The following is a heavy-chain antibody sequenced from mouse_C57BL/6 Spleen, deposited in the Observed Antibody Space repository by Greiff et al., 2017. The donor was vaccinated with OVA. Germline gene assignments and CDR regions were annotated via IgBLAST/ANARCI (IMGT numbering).Heavy chain of an antibody. J-gene: IGHJ3*01. CDR3: ARGDDYSWFAY. CDR1: GYTFTSYW. D-gene: IGHD2-4*01. V-gene: IGHV1-61*01. Sequence: VQLQQSGAELVRPGSSVKLSCKASGYTFTSYWMDWVKQRPGQGLEWIGNIYPSDSETHYNQKFKDKATLTVDKSSSTAYMQLSSLTSEDSAVYYCARGDDYSWFAYWGQGTLVTVSA. CDR2: IYPSDSET.